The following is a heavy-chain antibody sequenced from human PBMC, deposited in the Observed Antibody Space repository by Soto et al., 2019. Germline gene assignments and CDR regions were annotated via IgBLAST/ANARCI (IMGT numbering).Heavy chain of an antibody. Sequence: VQLVESGGGLVQPGGSLRLSCATSGFSFSSFWMAWVRQAPGKGLEWLANIKEDGTMTYYLESVKGRFTISRDNAKNSLFLQIDSLTADDTGVYYCAGDVAYNRHEYWGLGTLVIVSS. V-gene: IGHV3-7*04. J-gene: IGHJ4*02. CDR2: IKEDGTMT. CDR3: AGDVAYNRHEY. CDR1: GFSFSSFW. D-gene: IGHD1-20*01.